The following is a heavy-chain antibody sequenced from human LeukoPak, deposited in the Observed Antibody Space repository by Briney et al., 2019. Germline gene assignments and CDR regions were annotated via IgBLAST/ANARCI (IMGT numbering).Heavy chain of an antibody. CDR3: ARVVAAPVSEEGSYYYYYYMDV. CDR2: ISSSSSTI. CDR1: GFTFDDYC. V-gene: IGHV3-48*01. J-gene: IGHJ6*03. Sequence: PGGSLRLSCAASGFTFDDYCMNWVRQAPGKGLEWVSYISSSSSTIYYADSVKGRFTISRDNAKNSLYLQMNSLRAEDTAVYYCARVVAAPVSEEGSYYYYYYMDVWGKGTTVTVSS. D-gene: IGHD6-13*01.